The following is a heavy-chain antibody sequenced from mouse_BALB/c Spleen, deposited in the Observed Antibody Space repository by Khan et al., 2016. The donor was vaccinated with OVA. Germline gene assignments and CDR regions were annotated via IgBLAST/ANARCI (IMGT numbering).Heavy chain of an antibody. D-gene: IGHD1-1*01. Sequence: EVALVESGGDLVKPGGSLKLSCAASGFTFSTYGMSWVRQTPDKRLEWVATISSAGTFTYYPDSVKGRFTISRDNAKNTLYLQVNRLRSEDTAMYYCARHWVGIMDYWGQGTSLTVSS. CDR2: ISSAGTFT. CDR1: GFTFSTYG. V-gene: IGHV5-6*01. J-gene: IGHJ4*01. CDR3: ARHWVGIMDY.